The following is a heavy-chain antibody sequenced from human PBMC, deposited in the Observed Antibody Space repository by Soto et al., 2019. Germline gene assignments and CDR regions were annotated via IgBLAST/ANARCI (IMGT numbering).Heavy chain of an antibody. D-gene: IGHD6-13*01. CDR2: ISSDGSNK. CDR1: GFTFSSYA. Sequence: QVQLVESGGGVVQPGRSLRLSCAASGFTFSSYAMHWVRQAPGKGLEWVAVISSDGSNKYYADSVQGRFTISRDNSKNTLYLQMNSLRAEDTAVYYCARSRYSSSWYPYYYYGMDVWGQGTTVTVSS. V-gene: IGHV3-30-3*01. J-gene: IGHJ6*02. CDR3: ARSRYSSSWYPYYYYGMDV.